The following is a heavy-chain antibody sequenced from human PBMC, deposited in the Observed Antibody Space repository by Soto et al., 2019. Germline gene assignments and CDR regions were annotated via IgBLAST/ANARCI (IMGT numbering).Heavy chain of an antibody. J-gene: IGHJ6*02. D-gene: IGHD3-22*01. V-gene: IGHV3-74*01. CDR2: INGDGSST. CDR3: AREVPYYYDSSGNMAV. CDR1: GFTFSSYW. Sequence: VQLVESGGGLVQPGGSLRLSCAASGFTFSSYWMHWVRQAPGKGLVWVSRINGDGSSTSYADSVKGRFTISRDNAKNTLNLQMNSLKAEDTAVYYCAREVPYYYDSSGNMAVRGQGTTVT.